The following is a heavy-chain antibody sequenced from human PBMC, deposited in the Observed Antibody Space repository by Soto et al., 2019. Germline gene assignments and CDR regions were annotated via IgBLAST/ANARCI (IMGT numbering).Heavy chain of an antibody. CDR3: ARCSLVVIPVPGFDP. CDR1: GGSISSGGYY. Sequence: SETLSLTCTVSGGSISSGGYYWSWIRQHPGRGLKWIGYIYYNGNTYYNPSLKSRVTVSVDTSKNQFSLNVRSVTAADTAVYYCARCSLVVIPVPGFDPWGQGTLVTVSS. D-gene: IGHD2-15*01. V-gene: IGHV4-31*03. J-gene: IGHJ5*02. CDR2: IYYNGNT.